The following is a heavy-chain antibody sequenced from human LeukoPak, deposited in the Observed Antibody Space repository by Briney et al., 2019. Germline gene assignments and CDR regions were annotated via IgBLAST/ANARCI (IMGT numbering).Heavy chain of an antibody. D-gene: IGHD3-9*01. CDR3: TRGYDILTGYGIV. V-gene: IGHV3-23*01. CDR2: ISGSGGST. J-gene: IGHJ4*02. Sequence: GGSLRLSCAASGFTFSSYGMSWVRQAPGKGLEWVSAISGSGGSTYYADSVKGRFTISRDNSKNTLYLQMNSLRAEDTAIYYCTRGYDILTGYGIVWGQGTLVTVSS. CDR1: GFTFSSYG.